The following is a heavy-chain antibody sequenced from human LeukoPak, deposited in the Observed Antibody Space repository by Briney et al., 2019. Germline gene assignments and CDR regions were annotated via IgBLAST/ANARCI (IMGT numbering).Heavy chain of an antibody. CDR3: ARTLMLDYDILTGYYRCDAFDI. D-gene: IGHD3-9*01. Sequence: ASVKVSCRASGYTFTDYYVHWVRQAPGQGLEWMGRINPNSGGTNYAQKFQGRVTMTRDTSISTAYMELSRLRSDDTAVYYCARTLMLDYDILTGYYRCDAFDIWGQGTMVTVSS. CDR1: GYTFTDYY. CDR2: INPNSGGT. J-gene: IGHJ3*02. V-gene: IGHV1-2*06.